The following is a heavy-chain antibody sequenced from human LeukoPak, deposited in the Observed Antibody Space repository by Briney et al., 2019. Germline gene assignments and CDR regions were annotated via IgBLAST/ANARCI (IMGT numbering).Heavy chain of an antibody. V-gene: IGHV3-23*01. CDR2: NSGRGGST. D-gene: IGHD3-10*01. CDR1: GFTFSSYA. Sequence: PGGSLRLSCAVSGFTFSSYAMSWARQPPAKGLEWVSANSGRGGSTYYADSAKSRFTISRDNSKNTLYLQMNSLRAEDTAVYYCAKDTNPAPPWSKGSYYWDAFDIWGQGTMVTVSS. J-gene: IGHJ3*02. CDR3: AKDTNPAPPWSKGSYYWDAFDI.